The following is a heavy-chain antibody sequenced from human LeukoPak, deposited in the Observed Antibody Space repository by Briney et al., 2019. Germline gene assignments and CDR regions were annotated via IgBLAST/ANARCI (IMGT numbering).Heavy chain of an antibody. CDR3: ASNTGYSYGYFDY. J-gene: IGHJ4*02. V-gene: IGHV3-48*03. CDR2: ISRGGSTI. CDR1: GFIFSSYE. D-gene: IGHD5-18*01. Sequence: GGPLRLSCAASGFIFSSYEMNWVRQAPGKALEGVSYISRGGSTIYYADSVKGRFTFSRDNAKNSLYLQMNSLRAEDTAVYYCASNTGYSYGYFDYWGKGTVVSVSS.